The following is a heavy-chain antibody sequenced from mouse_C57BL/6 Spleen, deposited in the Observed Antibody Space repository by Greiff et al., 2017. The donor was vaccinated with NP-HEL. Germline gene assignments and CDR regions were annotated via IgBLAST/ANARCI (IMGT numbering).Heavy chain of an antibody. CDR1: GYTFTDYY. CDR2: INPNNGGT. D-gene: IGHD2-4*01. J-gene: IGHJ3*01. V-gene: IGHV1-26*01. Sequence: EVQLQQSGPELVKPGASVKISCKASGYTFTDYYMNWVKQSHGKSLEWIGDINPNNGGTSYNQKFKGKATLTVDKSSSTAYMELRSLTSEDSAVYCCARAYDYVFAYWGQGTLVTVSA. CDR3: ARAYDYVFAY.